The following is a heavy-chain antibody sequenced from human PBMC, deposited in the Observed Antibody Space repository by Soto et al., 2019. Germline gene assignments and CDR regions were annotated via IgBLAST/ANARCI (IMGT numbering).Heavy chain of an antibody. D-gene: IGHD2-2*01. CDR3: ARARYCSSTSCHYYMDV. J-gene: IGHJ6*03. V-gene: IGHV3-64*01. CDR1: GFTFSSYA. CDR2: ISSSGGST. Sequence: GGSLRLSCAASGFTFSSYAMHWVRQAPGKGLEYVSAISSSGGSTYYANSVKGRFTISRDNSKNTLYLQMGSLRAEDMAVYYCARARYCSSTSCHYYMDVWGKGTTVTVSS.